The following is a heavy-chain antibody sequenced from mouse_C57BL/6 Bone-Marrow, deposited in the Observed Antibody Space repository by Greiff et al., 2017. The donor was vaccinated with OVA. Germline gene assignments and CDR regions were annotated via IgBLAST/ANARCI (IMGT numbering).Heavy chain of an antibody. V-gene: IGHV1-82*01. Sequence: VQLKQSGPELVKPGASVKISCKASGYAFSSSWMTWVKQRPGKGLEWIGRIYPGDGDTNYNGKFTGKATLTADKSSSTAYMQLSSLTSEDSAVYFCARSWDWYFDVWGTGTTVTVSS. CDR2: IYPGDGDT. CDR3: ARSWDWYFDV. J-gene: IGHJ1*03. D-gene: IGHD4-1*01. CDR1: GYAFSSSW.